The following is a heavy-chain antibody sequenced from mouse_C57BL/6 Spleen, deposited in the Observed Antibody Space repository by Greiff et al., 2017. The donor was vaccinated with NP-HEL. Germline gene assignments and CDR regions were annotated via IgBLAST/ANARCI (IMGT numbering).Heavy chain of an antibody. Sequence: QVQLQQPGAELVKPGASVKLSCKASGYTFTSYWMHWVKQRPGQGLEWIGMIHPNSGSTNYNEKFKSKATLTVDKSSSTAYMQLSSLTSEDSAVYYCASHYYGSSPYWYFDVWGTGTTVTVSS. V-gene: IGHV1-64*01. D-gene: IGHD1-1*01. CDR1: GYTFTSYW. J-gene: IGHJ1*03. CDR3: ASHYYGSSPYWYFDV. CDR2: IHPNSGST.